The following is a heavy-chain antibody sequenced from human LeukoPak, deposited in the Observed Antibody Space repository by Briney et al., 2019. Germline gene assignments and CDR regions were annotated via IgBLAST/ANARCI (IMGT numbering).Heavy chain of an antibody. V-gene: IGHV1-46*01. Sequence: ASVKVSFKASGYTFTSYYMHWVRQAPGQGLEWMGIINPSGGSTSYAQKFQGRVTMTRDMSTSTVYMELSSLRSEDTAVYYCARTLGAVAGNYYYYYMDVWGKGTTVTVSS. CDR2: INPSGGST. CDR3: ARTLGAVAGNYYYYYMDV. D-gene: IGHD6-19*01. CDR1: GYTFTSYY. J-gene: IGHJ6*03.